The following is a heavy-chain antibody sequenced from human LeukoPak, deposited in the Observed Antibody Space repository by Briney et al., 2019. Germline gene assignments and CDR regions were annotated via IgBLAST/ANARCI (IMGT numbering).Heavy chain of an antibody. CDR2: LYSGGNT. Sequence: GGSLRLSCAASGFAVSSNYMNWVRQAPGKGLEWVSVLYSGGNTYYADSVKGRFTISRGNSKNTLYLQMNSLRAEDTAVYYCARDIYDSSGYYFSFDYWGQGTLVTVSS. J-gene: IGHJ4*02. CDR3: ARDIYDSSGYYFSFDY. V-gene: IGHV3-66*01. D-gene: IGHD3-22*01. CDR1: GFAVSSNY.